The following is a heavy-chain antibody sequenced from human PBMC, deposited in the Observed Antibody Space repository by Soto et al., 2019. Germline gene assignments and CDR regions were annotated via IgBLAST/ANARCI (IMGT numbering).Heavy chain of an antibody. J-gene: IGHJ6*02. CDR3: ARADRTAPPVAPMDV. Sequence: QVQLVQSGAEVKKPGASVKVSCKASGYSFSAYYIHWVRQAPGQGFEWMGWINPNSGGTDYARNFQARVTMTRYTSICTAYMELSRLRSDDTAVYYCARADRTAPPVAPMDVWGRGTTVTVSS. CDR1: GYSFSAYY. V-gene: IGHV1-2*02. CDR2: INPNSGGT.